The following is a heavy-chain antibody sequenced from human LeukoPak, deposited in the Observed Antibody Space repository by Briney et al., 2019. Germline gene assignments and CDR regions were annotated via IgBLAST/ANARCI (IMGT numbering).Heavy chain of an antibody. CDR1: GFTFSSYA. Sequence: PGGSLRLSCAASGFTFSSYAMSWVRQAPGKGLEWVSAISGSGGSTYYADSVKGRFTISRDNAKNSLYLQMNSLRAEDTAVYYCARVRVVPAATIDYWGQGTLVTVSS. D-gene: IGHD2-2*01. J-gene: IGHJ4*02. CDR2: ISGSGGST. V-gene: IGHV3-23*01. CDR3: ARVRVVPAATIDY.